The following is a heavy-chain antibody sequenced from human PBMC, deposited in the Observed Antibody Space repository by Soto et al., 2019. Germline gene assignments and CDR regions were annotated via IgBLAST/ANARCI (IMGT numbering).Heavy chain of an antibody. V-gene: IGHV3-48*03. D-gene: IGHD1-1*01. Sequence: GGSLRLSCAASAFTFSSSEMNWVRQAPGRGLEWVSYISGSGTTIYYAASVKGRFTISRDNAKNSLYLQMISLRAEDTAVYYWAREVASRYDYWGQGTLVTVSS. CDR3: AREVASRYDY. CDR1: AFTFSSSE. J-gene: IGHJ4*02. CDR2: ISGSGTTI.